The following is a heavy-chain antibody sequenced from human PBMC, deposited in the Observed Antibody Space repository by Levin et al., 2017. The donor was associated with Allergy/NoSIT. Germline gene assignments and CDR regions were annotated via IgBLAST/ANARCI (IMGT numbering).Heavy chain of an antibody. Sequence: SETLSLTCSVSGGSISGFYWSWVRQSPGTELEWIANIYYNGTVHYNPSLKSRVTISADPSNNQISLNLRSVTAADTPMYFCARPGYTTLATLAYWGRGTLVTVSS. CDR1: GGSISGFY. CDR2: IYYNGTV. D-gene: IGHD5-18*01. J-gene: IGHJ4*02. CDR3: ARPGYTTLATLAY. V-gene: IGHV4-59*08.